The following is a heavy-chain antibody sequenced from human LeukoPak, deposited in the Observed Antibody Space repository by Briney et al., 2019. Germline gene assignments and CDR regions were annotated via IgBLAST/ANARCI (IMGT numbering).Heavy chain of an antibody. J-gene: IGHJ4*02. CDR1: GGSISSGGYS. CDR2: IYHSGST. V-gene: IGHV4-30-2*01. CDR3: ARWTMVRGVTYYFDY. Sequence: PSQTLSLTGAVSGGSISSGGYSWSWIRQPSGKGLEWIGYIYHSGSTYYNPSLKSRVTISVDRSKNQFSLKLSSVTAADTAVYYCARWTMVRGVTYYFDYWGQGTLVTVSS. D-gene: IGHD3-10*01.